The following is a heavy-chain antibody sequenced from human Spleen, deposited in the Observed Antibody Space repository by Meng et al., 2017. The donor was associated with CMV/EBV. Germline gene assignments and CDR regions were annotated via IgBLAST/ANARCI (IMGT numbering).Heavy chain of an antibody. CDR2: TDGGNT. Sequence: ETLSLTCAASGFTFSSYAMTWVRQAPGKGLEWVSATDGGNTYYADSVRGRFTISRDISKNALFLQMNSLRVEDTAVYYCARVPVDGNGWHYFDSWGQGTLVTAPQ. CDR1: GFTFSSYA. D-gene: IGHD6-19*01. CDR3: ARVPVDGNGWHYFDS. J-gene: IGHJ4*02. V-gene: IGHV3-23*01.